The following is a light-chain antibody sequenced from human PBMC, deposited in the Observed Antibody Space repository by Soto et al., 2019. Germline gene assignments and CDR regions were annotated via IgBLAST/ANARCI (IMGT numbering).Light chain of an antibody. CDR3: CSYAGSYPFV. CDR1: SSDVGGYNY. Sequence: QSALTQPRSVSGSPGQSVTISCTGTSSDVGGYNYVSWYRHHPGKAPKLMIYDVDKRPSGVPGRFSGSKSGNTASLTISGLQAEDEADYYCCSYAGSYPFVFGTGTKLTVL. J-gene: IGLJ1*01. V-gene: IGLV2-11*01. CDR2: DVD.